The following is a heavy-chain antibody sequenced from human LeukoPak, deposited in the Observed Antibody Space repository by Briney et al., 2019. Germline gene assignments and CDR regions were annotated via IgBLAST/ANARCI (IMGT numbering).Heavy chain of an antibody. D-gene: IGHD3-10*01. CDR3: ARDPRGSGGGYYGMDV. CDR2: ISPSGSTI. V-gene: IGHV3-48*03. CDR1: GFTFSSYE. Sequence: GGSLRLSCAASGFTFSSYEMNWVRQAPGKGLEWVSYISPSGSTIYYADSVKGRFTISRDNAKSSLYLQMNSLRAEDTAVYYCARDPRGSGGGYYGMDVWGQGTTVTVS. J-gene: IGHJ6*02.